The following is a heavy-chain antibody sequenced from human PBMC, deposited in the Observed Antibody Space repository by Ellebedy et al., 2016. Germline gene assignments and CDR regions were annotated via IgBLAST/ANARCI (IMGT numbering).Heavy chain of an antibody. CDR1: GFTFSIYS. CDR3: ARGTYGDYDY. J-gene: IGHJ4*02. D-gene: IGHD4-17*01. CDR2: ISPSNYI. Sequence: GESLKISCAASGFTFSIYSFNWVRQAPGKGLEWVSTISPSNYIYYADSVQGRFAISRDNAQNSLFLQMNSLRVEETAVYYCARGTYGDYDYWGQGTLVTVSS. V-gene: IGHV3-21*01.